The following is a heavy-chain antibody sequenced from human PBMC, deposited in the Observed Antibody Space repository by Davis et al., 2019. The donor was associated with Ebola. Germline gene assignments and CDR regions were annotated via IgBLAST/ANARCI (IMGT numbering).Heavy chain of an antibody. Sequence: MPSETLSPTCAVHGGSFSGYYWNWIRQPPGKGLEWIGEINHSGNTNYNPSLKSRVTISVDTSKNQFSLKLSSVTAADTAVYFCARAYLRIAAAGTRWGWFDPWGQGTLVTVSS. J-gene: IGHJ5*02. CDR1: GGSFSGYY. V-gene: IGHV4-34*01. CDR3: ARAYLRIAAAGTRWGWFDP. D-gene: IGHD6-13*01. CDR2: INHSGNT.